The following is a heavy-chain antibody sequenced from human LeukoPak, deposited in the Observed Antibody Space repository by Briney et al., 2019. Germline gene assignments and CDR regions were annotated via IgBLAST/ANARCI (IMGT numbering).Heavy chain of an antibody. D-gene: IGHD2-2*03. CDR3: ARDALLAQSSRWIDDY. CDR1: GYTFPSYY. Sequence: GASVKVSCKASGYTFPSYYMHWVRQAPGQGLEWVGIINPSGGSTSYAQKFQGRVTMTRNTSTSTVYMELSSLRSEYTAVYYCARDALLAQSSRWIDDYWGQGTLVTVSS. CDR2: INPSGGST. V-gene: IGHV1-46*03. J-gene: IGHJ4*02.